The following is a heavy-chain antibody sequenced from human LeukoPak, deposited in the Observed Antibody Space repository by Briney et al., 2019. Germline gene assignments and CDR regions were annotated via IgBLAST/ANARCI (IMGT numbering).Heavy chain of an antibody. D-gene: IGHD1-26*01. V-gene: IGHV1-69*13. Sequence: ASVKVSCKASGGTFSSYAISWVRQAPGQGLEWMGGIIPIFGTANYAQKFQGRVTITADESTSTAYVELSSLRSEDTAVYYCARARWELLGYYYYYYMDVWGKGTTVTVSS. CDR1: GGTFSSYA. J-gene: IGHJ6*03. CDR3: ARARWELLGYYYYYYMDV. CDR2: IIPIFGTA.